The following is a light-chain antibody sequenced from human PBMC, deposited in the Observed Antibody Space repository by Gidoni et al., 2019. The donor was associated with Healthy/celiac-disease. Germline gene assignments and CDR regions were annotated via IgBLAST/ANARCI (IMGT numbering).Light chain of an antibody. CDR2: DAS. CDR3: QQYNRYSWT. CDR1: QSISSW. J-gene: IGKJ1*01. V-gene: IGKV1-5*01. Sequence: IQMTQSTSTLSASVGDRVTITCRASQSISSWLAWYQQKPGKAPKLLIYDASSLESGVPSRFSGSGAGTEFTLTISMLQPDDFATYYCQQYNRYSWTFGQGTKVEIK.